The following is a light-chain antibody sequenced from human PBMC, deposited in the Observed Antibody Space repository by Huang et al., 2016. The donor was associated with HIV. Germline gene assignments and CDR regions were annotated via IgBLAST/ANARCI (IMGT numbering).Light chain of an antibody. CDR1: QGVRGRY. Sequence: EIVLTQSPGTLSLSPGERATFSCRASQGVRGRYLAWYQQKPGQAPRLLIYGASSRATGIPDRFSGSGSGTDFTLTISRLEPEDFAVYYCQQYGSSLRTFGQGTKVEIK. V-gene: IGKV3-20*01. CDR2: GAS. J-gene: IGKJ1*01. CDR3: QQYGSSLRT.